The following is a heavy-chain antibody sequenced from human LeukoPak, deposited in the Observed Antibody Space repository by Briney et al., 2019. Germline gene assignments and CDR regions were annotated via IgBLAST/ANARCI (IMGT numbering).Heavy chain of an antibody. V-gene: IGHV1-3*01. D-gene: IGHD4-17*01. J-gene: IGHJ4*02. CDR2: INAGNGNT. CDR3: ARSYGDYSHFDY. Sequence: AASLTVSCKASGHTFTSDTIHWVRQAPGQRLEWMGWINAGNGNTKYSQKLQGRVTNTRDTSASTAYMELSSLRSEDTAMYYCARSYGDYSHFDYWGQGTLVTVSS. CDR1: GHTFTSDT.